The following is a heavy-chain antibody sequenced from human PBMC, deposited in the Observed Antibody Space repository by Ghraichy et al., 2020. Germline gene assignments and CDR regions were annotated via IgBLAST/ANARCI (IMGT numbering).Heavy chain of an antibody. J-gene: IGHJ3*02. CDR1: GFTFSSYS. CDR3: ARDYDSSGYYPRNAFDI. Sequence: GGSLRLSCAASGFTFSSYSMNWVRQAPGKGLEWVSYISSSSSTIYYADSAKGRFTISRDNAKNSLYLQMNSLRDEDTAVYYCARDYDSSGYYPRNAFDIWGQGTMVTVSS. V-gene: IGHV3-48*02. D-gene: IGHD3-22*01. CDR2: ISSSSSTI.